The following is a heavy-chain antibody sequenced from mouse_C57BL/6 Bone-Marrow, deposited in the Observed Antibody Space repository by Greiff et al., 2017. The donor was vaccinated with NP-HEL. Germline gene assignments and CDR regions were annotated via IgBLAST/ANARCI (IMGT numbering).Heavy chain of an antibody. CDR3: ARHDYYGSSLDY. Sequence: QVQLQQSGAELVKPGASVKMSCKASGYTFTSYWITWVKQRPGQGLEWIGWFYPGSGSIKYNEKFKDKATLTADKSSSTVYMELSRLTSEDSAVYFCARHDYYGSSLDYWGQGTTLTVSS. CDR2: FYPGSGSI. CDR1: GYTFTSYW. V-gene: IGHV1-62-2*01. D-gene: IGHD1-1*01. J-gene: IGHJ2*01.